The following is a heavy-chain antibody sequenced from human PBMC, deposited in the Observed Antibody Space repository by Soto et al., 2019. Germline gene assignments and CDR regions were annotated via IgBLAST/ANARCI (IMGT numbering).Heavy chain of an antibody. D-gene: IGHD3-22*01. CDR3: DRIRFGYDSSGYDY. J-gene: IGHJ4*02. V-gene: IGHV4-30-4*01. CDR1: GGSISSGDYY. Sequence: QVQLQESGPGLVKPSQTLSLTCTVSGGSISSGDYYWSWIRQPPGKGLEWIGYIYYSGSTYYNPSLKSRVTISVDTSKNQFSLKLSSVTAAATAVYYCDRIRFGYDSSGYDYWGQGTLVTVSS. CDR2: IYYSGST.